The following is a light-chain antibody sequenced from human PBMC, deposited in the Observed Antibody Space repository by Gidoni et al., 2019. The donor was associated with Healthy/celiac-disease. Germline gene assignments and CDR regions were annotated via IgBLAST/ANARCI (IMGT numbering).Light chain of an antibody. CDR2: AAS. CDR1: QGISSY. J-gene: IGKJ3*01. V-gene: IGKV1-8*01. CDR3: QQYYSYPFT. Sequence: AIRITQSPSSLSASTGDRVTITCRASQGISSYLAWYQQKPGKAPKLLLHAASTLQSGVPARLSGRGSGTDFTLTISYLQSEDFATYYCQQYYSYPFTFGPGTKVDIK.